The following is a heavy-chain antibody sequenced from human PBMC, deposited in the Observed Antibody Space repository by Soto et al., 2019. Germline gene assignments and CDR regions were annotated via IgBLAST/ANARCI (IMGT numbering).Heavy chain of an antibody. CDR2: IYWDNDK. CDR3: ARSLWFGELH. J-gene: IGHJ4*02. D-gene: IGHD3-10*01. CDR1: GFSLSTTGVG. Sequence: QITLKESGPTLVKPTQTLTLTFSFSGFSLSTTGVGVGWIRQSTGKALEWLAIIYWDNDKRYSPSLKSRVTITKDTSKNQVVLTVTNMDPVVTGTYYCARSLWFGELHWGQGALVTVSS. V-gene: IGHV2-5*02.